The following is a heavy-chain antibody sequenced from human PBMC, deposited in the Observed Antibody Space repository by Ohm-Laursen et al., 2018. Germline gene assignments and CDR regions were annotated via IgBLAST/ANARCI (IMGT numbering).Heavy chain of an antibody. D-gene: IGHD3-9*01. Sequence: ASVKVSCNASGYTFNSYGISWVRQAPGQGLEWMGWISEYNGNTNYAQNLQGRVTITTDTSTSTAYMELRSLRSDDTAVYYCARYFDWLSPYDYWGQGTLVTVSS. J-gene: IGHJ4*02. V-gene: IGHV1-18*01. CDR3: ARYFDWLSPYDY. CDR2: ISEYNGNT. CDR1: GYTFNSYG.